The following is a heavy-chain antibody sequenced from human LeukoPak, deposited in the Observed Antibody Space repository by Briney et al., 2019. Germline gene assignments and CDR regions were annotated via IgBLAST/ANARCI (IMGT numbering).Heavy chain of an antibody. CDR2: LIGSSGST. V-gene: IGHV3-23*01. Sequence: GGSLRLSCAASGFTSTNYAMNWVRQAPGKGLEWVSVLIGSSGSTDYADSVKGRLTISRDKSKNTLFLQMNSLRAEDTAIYFCAKGAYDYIEMGYFDSWGQGTLVTVSS. D-gene: IGHD5-12*01. CDR1: GFTSTNYA. CDR3: AKGAYDYIEMGYFDS. J-gene: IGHJ4*02.